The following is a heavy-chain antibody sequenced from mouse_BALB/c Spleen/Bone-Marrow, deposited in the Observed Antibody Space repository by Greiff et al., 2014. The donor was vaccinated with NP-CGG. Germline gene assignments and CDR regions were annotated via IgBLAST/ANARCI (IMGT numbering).Heavy chain of an antibody. V-gene: IGHV14-3*02. J-gene: IGHJ4*01. CDR3: ARTGSNHYDAMDY. Sequence: EVQLQQSGAELVKPGASVKLSCTASGFNIKDTYMHWVKQRPEQGLEWIGRIDPAKGEPKHVPRFQGKATITADTSSNTAYLHLSRLTSEDTAVYYCARTGSNHYDAMDYWGQGISVTVSS. D-gene: IGHD2-5*01. CDR1: GFNIKDTY. CDR2: IDPAKGEP.